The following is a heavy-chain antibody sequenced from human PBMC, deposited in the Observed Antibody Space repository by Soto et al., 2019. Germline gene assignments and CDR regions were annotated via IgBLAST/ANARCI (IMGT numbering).Heavy chain of an antibody. D-gene: IGHD1-26*01. CDR2: MNPNNGDT. Sequence: ASVKVSCKASGYTFSSFHINWVRQASGQGLEWMGWMNPNNGDTDYAQNFQARVTMTRDTSTSTAYMELTSLTFEDTAIYFCARGVDEGVDYWGQGTLVTVSS. CDR1: GYTFSSFH. V-gene: IGHV1-8*01. J-gene: IGHJ4*02. CDR3: ARGVDEGVDY.